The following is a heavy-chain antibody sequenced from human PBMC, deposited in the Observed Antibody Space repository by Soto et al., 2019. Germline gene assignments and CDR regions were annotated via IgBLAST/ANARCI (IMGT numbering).Heavy chain of an antibody. V-gene: IGHV1-2*02. CDR2: INPNSGGT. D-gene: IGHD3-3*01. J-gene: IGHJ4*02. Sequence: ASVKVSCKASGYTFTGYYMHWVRQAPGQGLEWMGWINPNSGGTNYAQKFQGRVTMTRDTSISTAYMELSRLRSDDTAVYYCARSLYRDDFWSGYYYFDYWGQGTLVTVS. CDR3: ARSLYRDDFWSGYYYFDY. CDR1: GYTFTGYY.